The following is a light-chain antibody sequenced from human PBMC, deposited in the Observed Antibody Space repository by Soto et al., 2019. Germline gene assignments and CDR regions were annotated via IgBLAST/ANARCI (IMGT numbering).Light chain of an antibody. V-gene: IGLV2-14*01. J-gene: IGLJ2*01. CDR1: SSDVGGYNY. CDR3: SSYTTSSTPVV. CDR2: EVS. Sequence: QSVLTQPASVSGSPGQSITISCTGTSSDVGGYNYVSWYQQHPGKGPKLMIYEVSNRPSGVSNRFSGSKSGNTASLTISGLQAEDEADYYCSSYTTSSTPVVFGGGTKVTVL.